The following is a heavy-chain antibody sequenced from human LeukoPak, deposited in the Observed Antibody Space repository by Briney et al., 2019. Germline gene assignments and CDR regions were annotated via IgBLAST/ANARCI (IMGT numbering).Heavy chain of an antibody. CDR3: AIIVVVPAAIEPNYYYYMDV. Sequence: SETLSLTCTVSGGSISSYYWSWIRQPPGKGLEWIGYIYYSGSTNYNPSLKSRVTISVDTSKNQFSLKLSSVTAADTAVYYCAIIVVVPAAIEPNYYYYMDVWGKGTTVTVSS. CDR1: GGSISSYY. D-gene: IGHD2-2*01. CDR2: IYYSGST. V-gene: IGHV4-59*12. J-gene: IGHJ6*03.